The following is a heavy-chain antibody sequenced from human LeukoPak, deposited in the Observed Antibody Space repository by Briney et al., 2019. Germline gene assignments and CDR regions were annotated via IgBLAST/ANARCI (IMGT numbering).Heavy chain of an antibody. D-gene: IGHD6-13*01. CDR2: IYYSGST. CDR1: GGSISSYY. V-gene: IGHV4-59*08. J-gene: IGHJ5*02. Sequence: SETLSLTCTVSGGSISSYYWSWIRQPPGEGLEWIGYIYYSGSTNYNPSLKSRVTISVDTSKNQFSLKLSSVTAADTAVYYCARGYSSSWHLNWFDPWGQGTLVTVSS. CDR3: ARGYSSSWHLNWFDP.